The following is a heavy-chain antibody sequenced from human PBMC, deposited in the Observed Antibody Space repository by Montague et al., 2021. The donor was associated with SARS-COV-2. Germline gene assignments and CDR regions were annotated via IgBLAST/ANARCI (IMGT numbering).Heavy chain of an antibody. D-gene: IGHD2-15*01. J-gene: IGHJ4*01. CDR2: ISSTGST. CDR1: GDSFTNFY. CDR3: AWKVVLADCFDF. V-gene: IGHV4-59*01. Sequence: SETLSLTCSVSGDSFTNFYWSWIWQSPGKGLEWMGYISSTGSTNYNPSFNSRFTISVDTSEKQFSLKLTAVTAADTAVYYCAWKVVLADCFDFWGHGTLVTVSS.